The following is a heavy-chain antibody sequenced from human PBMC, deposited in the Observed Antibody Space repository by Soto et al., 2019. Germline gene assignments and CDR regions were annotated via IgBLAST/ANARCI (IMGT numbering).Heavy chain of an antibody. CDR1: GYTFTHYY. V-gene: IGHV1-46*01. J-gene: IGHJ4*02. Sequence: QVQLVQSGAEVKKPGASVKLSCRTSGYTFTHYYIHWVRQAPGQGLEWLAIINPASGSTNYAQDLQGRVTLTMDTYTTTVYMELSGLRAEDTAIFYCARDLAAGDYWGQGTLVTVSS. D-gene: IGHD6-13*01. CDR3: ARDLAAGDY. CDR2: INPASGST.